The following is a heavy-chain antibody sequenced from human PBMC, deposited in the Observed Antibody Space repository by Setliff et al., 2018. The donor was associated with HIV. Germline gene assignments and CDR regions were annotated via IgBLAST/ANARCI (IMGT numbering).Heavy chain of an antibody. J-gene: IGHJ4*02. D-gene: IGHD2-15*01. V-gene: IGHV5-51*01. CDR3: ARGRGGYFGGGRYYNLPYFDS. CDR2: LYFGESDP. Sequence: GESLKISCKTSGSNFATYWVGWVRQMPGKGLEWLGVLYFGESDPKYNPSFEGQVTISADKSIKTAFLQWRSLETSDTAIYCCARGRGGYFGGGRYYNLPYFDSWGQGTLVTVTS. CDR1: GSNFATYW.